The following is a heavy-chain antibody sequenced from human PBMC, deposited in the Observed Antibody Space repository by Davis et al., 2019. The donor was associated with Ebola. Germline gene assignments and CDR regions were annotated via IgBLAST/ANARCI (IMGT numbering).Heavy chain of an antibody. CDR3: AGRLRMDYFEY. V-gene: IGHV4-34*01. Sequence: PSETLSLTCAVYGGSFSGYYWSWIRQPPGKGLEWIGEINHSGSTNYNPSLKSRATISIDTSKNQFSLRLNSLTAADTAVYYCAGRLRMDYFEYWGQGALVTVSS. J-gene: IGHJ4*02. D-gene: IGHD2-21*01. CDR2: INHSGST. CDR1: GGSFSGYY.